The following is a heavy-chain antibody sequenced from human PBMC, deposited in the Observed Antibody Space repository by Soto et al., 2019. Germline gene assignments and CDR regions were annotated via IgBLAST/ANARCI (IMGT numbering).Heavy chain of an antibody. CDR1: GFTFSSYS. CDR3: AKLVAAGLYFDY. V-gene: IGHV3-23*01. J-gene: IGHJ4*02. Sequence: GGSLILSCAASGFTFSSYSRRWVRQAPGKGLEWVSAISGSGGSTYYADSVKGRFTISRDNSKNTLYLQMNSLRAEDTAVYYCAKLVAAGLYFDYWGQGTLVTVSS. CDR2: ISGSGGST. D-gene: IGHD6-13*01.